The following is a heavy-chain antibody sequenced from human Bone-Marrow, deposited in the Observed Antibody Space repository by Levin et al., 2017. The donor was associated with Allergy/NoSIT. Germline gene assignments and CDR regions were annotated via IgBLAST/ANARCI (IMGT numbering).Heavy chain of an antibody. Sequence: GGSLRLSCAGSGFSFAEYTMIWFRQGPGKGLEWVGFMRSTTYGGTTEFAASVKGRFTISRDDSNSITYLQMKSLKSEDTAVYYCSGLVGTTTLLDYWGRGTLVTVSS. D-gene: IGHD1-26*01. CDR3: SGLVGTTTLLDY. J-gene: IGHJ4*02. CDR1: GFSFAEYT. V-gene: IGHV3-49*03. CDR2: MRSTTYGGTT.